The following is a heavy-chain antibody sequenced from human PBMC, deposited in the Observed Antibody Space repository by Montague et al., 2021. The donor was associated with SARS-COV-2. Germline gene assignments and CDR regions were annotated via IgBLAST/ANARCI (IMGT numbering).Heavy chain of an antibody. CDR1: RDSISSHNYF. Sequence: SETLSLTCTVSRDSISSHNYFWAWIRQPLGKGLEWIGSVDYSGLTFYNPSLESRVTISVDTSKKQFSLKVNSVTDADTAVYYCAKDGEALAWGTFDIWGQGTMVTVSS. J-gene: IGHJ3*02. V-gene: IGHV4-39*07. CDR3: AKDGEALAWGTFDI. D-gene: IGHD3-16*01. CDR2: VDYSGLT.